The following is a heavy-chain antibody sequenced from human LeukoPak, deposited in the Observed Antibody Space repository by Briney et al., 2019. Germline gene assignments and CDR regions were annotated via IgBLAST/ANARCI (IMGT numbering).Heavy chain of an antibody. CDR2: IYYIGST. Sequence: SETLSLTCTVSGGSISSGDYYWSWIRQPPGKGLEWIGYIYYIGSTYYNPSLKSRVTISVDTSENQFSLKLSSVTAADTAVYYCAREVGQKYYYDSSVWSDYWGQGTLVTVSS. CDR3: AREVGQKYYYDSSVWSDY. CDR1: GGSISSGDYY. V-gene: IGHV4-30-4*01. D-gene: IGHD3-22*01. J-gene: IGHJ4*02.